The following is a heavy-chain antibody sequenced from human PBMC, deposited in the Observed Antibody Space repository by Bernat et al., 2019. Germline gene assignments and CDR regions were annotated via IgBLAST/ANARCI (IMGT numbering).Heavy chain of an antibody. D-gene: IGHD5-12*01. CDR2: ISGSGGST. CDR3: AKDHFGYSGYDVDY. Sequence: EVQLLESGGGLVQPGGSLRISCAASGFTFSSYSMSWVRQAPGKGLEWVSAISGSGGSTYYADSVKGRFTISRDNSKNTLYLQMNSLRAEDTAVYYCAKDHFGYSGYDVDYWGQGTLVTVSS. J-gene: IGHJ4*02. CDR1: GFTFSSYS. V-gene: IGHV3-23*01.